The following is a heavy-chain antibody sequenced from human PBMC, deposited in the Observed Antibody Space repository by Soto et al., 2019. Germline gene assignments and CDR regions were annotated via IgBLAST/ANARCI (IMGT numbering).Heavy chain of an antibody. CDR1: GFTFSSYA. CDR2: ISGSGGST. D-gene: IGHD3-3*01. CDR3: ARVMDFWSGYPSFDY. Sequence: GGSLRLSCAASGFTFSSYAMSWVRQAPGQGLEWVSAISGSGGSTYYADSVKGRFTISRDNSKNTLYLQMNSLRAEDTAVYYCARVMDFWSGYPSFDYWGQGTLVTVSS. V-gene: IGHV3-23*01. J-gene: IGHJ4*02.